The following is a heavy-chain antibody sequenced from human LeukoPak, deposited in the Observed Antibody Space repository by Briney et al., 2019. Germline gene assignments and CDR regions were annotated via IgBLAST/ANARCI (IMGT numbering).Heavy chain of an antibody. V-gene: IGHV3-23*01. CDR1: GFTFSSYA. CDR2: ITGGGSST. D-gene: IGHD6-19*01. Sequence: AGGSLRLSCAASGFTFSSYAMNWVRQAPGKGLEWVSAITGGGSSTFYADSVKGRFTISRDNSKNTLYLQMNNLRAEDTALYYCAKNQGQWLVPVDYWGQGTLVTVSS. CDR3: AKNQGQWLVPVDY. J-gene: IGHJ4*02.